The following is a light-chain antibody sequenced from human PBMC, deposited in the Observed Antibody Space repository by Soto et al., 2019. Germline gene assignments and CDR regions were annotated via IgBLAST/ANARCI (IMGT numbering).Light chain of an antibody. Sequence: DIQMTQYPSSLSASVGDRVTITCQASQDIKNYLNWYQQKPGKAPNLLIYDASNLKTGVTSRFSGSGSGTHFSFTSSSLPPKDIAPYYCQHYDHLPPLSFGDGTKVEIK. J-gene: IGKJ4*01. CDR2: DAS. CDR1: QDIKNY. CDR3: QHYDHLPPLS. V-gene: IGKV1-33*01.